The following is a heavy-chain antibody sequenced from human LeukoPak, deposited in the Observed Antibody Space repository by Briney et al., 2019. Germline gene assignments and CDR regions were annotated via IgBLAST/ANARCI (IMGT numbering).Heavy chain of an antibody. V-gene: IGHV3-21*01. Sequence: GGSLRLSCAASGFTFSTYTMNWVRQAPGKGLEWVSSISVSSSYIYYAGSVKGRFTISRDNAKNSLYLQMNSLRVEDTAVYYRARREYCSGGSCKGFDPWGQGTLVTVSS. CDR2: ISVSSSYI. J-gene: IGHJ5*02. CDR1: GFTFSTYT. CDR3: ARREYCSGGSCKGFDP. D-gene: IGHD2-15*01.